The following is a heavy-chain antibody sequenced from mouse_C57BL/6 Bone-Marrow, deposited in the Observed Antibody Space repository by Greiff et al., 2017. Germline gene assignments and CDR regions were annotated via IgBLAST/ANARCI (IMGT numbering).Heavy chain of an antibody. D-gene: IGHD1-1*01. CDR1: GFSLTSYG. CDR2: IWRGGST. Sequence: QVQLKESGPGLVQPSQSLSITCTVSGFSLTSYGVHWVRQSPGKGLEWLGVIWRGGSTDYNAAFMSRLSITKDNSKSQVFFKMNSLQADDTAIYYCAKNSPYYYGREGAMDYWGQGTSVTVSS. V-gene: IGHV2-5*01. CDR3: AKNSPYYYGREGAMDY. J-gene: IGHJ4*01.